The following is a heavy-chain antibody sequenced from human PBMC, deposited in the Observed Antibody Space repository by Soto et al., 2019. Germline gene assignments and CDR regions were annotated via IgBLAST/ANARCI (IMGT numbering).Heavy chain of an antibody. CDR3: AKSGVWFGSNWFDP. V-gene: IGHV3-23*01. D-gene: IGHD3-10*01. Sequence: EVQLLESGGGSVQPGGSLRLSCAASGFTLSSYAMSWVRQAPGKGLEWVSAISGSGGSTYYADSVKGRFTISRDNSKNTLYLQMNSLRAEDTAVYYCAKSGVWFGSNWFDPWGQGTLVTVSS. CDR1: GFTLSSYA. CDR2: ISGSGGST. J-gene: IGHJ5*02.